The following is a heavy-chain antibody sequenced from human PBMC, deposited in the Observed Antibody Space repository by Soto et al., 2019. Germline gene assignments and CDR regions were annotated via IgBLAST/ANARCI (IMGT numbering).Heavy chain of an antibody. V-gene: IGHV1-18*04. D-gene: IGHD6-6*01. J-gene: IGHJ4*02. CDR1: GYTFTSDA. CDR3: ARERYIPARTRDLGLFDY. CDR2: ISPYNGST. Sequence: ASVKVSCKASGYTFTSDAISWVRQVPGQGLEWMGWISPYNGSTDYAQSLQGRVTMTTDTSTSIAFMEPRSLRTDDTALYYCARERYIPARTRDLGLFDYWGQGTLVTVSS.